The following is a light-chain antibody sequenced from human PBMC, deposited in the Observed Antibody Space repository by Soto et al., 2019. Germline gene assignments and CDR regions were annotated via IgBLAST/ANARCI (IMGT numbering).Light chain of an antibody. CDR1: RSISRY. Sequence: DIHMTQAPSSLSASVVDMVNITLLPSRSISRYLSWYQQKPGKAPNLLIYAASSLQSGAPSRFTGSGSGTEFTLTISSLQSEDFAVYYCQQYNNWPPWTFGQGTKVDI. CDR2: AAS. CDR3: QQYNNWPPWT. V-gene: IGKV1-16*01. J-gene: IGKJ1*01.